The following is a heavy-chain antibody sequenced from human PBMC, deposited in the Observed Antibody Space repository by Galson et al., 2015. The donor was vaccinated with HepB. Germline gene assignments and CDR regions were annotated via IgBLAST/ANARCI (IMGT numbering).Heavy chain of an antibody. CDR3: ARREGSSSWYAVDR. Sequence: SLRLSCAASGFTFSDYYMSWIRQAPGKGLEWVSHISDSSSYTNYAGSVKGRFTISRDNAKNSLYLQMNGLRTEDTAVYYCARREGSSSWYAVDRWGQGTLVTVSS. D-gene: IGHD6-13*01. J-gene: IGHJ5*02. CDR2: ISDSSSYT. V-gene: IGHV3-11*03. CDR1: GFTFSDYY.